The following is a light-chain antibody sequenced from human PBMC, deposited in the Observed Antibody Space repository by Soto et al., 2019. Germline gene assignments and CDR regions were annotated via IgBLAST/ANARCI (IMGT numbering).Light chain of an antibody. Sequence: DVVMTQSPLSLPVTLGQPASVSCRSSQSLVHSDGNSYLSWFQQRPGQSPRRLIYKVSNRDSGVPDRFSGSGSDTDFTPKISRVEAEDVGVYYCMQGTHWPYTFGQGTQLEIK. CDR2: KVS. J-gene: IGKJ2*01. CDR3: MQGTHWPYT. CDR1: QSLVHSDGNSY. V-gene: IGKV2-30*02.